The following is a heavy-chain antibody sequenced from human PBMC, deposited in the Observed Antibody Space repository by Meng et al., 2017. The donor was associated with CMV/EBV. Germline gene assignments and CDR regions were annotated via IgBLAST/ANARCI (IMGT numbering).Heavy chain of an antibody. CDR3: ARAGGHYDFWSGYSYGMDV. CDR2: IIPIFGTA. V-gene: IGHV1-69*05. Sequence: SVKVSCKASGGTFSSYAISWVRQAPGHGLEWMGGIIPIFGTANYAQKFQGRVTITTDESTSTAYMELSSLRSEDTAVYYCARAGGHYDFWSGYSYGMDVWGQGTTVTVSS. J-gene: IGHJ6*02. CDR1: GGTFSSYA. D-gene: IGHD3-3*01.